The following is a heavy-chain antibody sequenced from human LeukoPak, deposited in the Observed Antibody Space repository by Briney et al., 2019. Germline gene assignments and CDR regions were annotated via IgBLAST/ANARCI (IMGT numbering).Heavy chain of an antibody. D-gene: IGHD3-10*01. CDR1: GFTFSKYA. Sequence: GGSLRLSCAASGFTFSKYAMTWVRQAPGKGLEWVSAITASGTTTYYADSVKGRFTISRDDSKNTLSLQMDSLSAEDTALFYCAKYISDSGAYYAFDYWGQGTLVTVSS. CDR3: AKYISDSGAYYAFDY. J-gene: IGHJ4*02. V-gene: IGHV3-23*01. CDR2: ITASGTTT.